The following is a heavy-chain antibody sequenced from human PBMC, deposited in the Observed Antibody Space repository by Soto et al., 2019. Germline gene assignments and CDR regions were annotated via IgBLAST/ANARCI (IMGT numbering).Heavy chain of an antibody. J-gene: IGHJ4*02. Sequence: ASVKVSCKASGYTFTSYGISWVRQAPGQGLEWMGWISAYNGNTNFAQKLQGRVTMTTDTSTSTAYTELRSLRSDDTAVYYCARDLGFDTIFGVVIGYWGQGTLVTVSS. CDR3: ARDLGFDTIFGVVIGY. D-gene: IGHD3-3*01. CDR1: GYTFTSYG. CDR2: ISAYNGNT. V-gene: IGHV1-18*04.